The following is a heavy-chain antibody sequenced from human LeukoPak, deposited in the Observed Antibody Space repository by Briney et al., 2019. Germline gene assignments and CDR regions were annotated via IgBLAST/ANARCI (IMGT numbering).Heavy chain of an antibody. CDR2: ISYDGSNK. CDR3: AKDSAYYYGSGTSSSLDI. D-gene: IGHD3-10*01. V-gene: IGHV3-30*18. CDR1: GFTFSSYG. J-gene: IGHJ3*02. Sequence: GGSLRLSCAASGFTFSSYGMHWVRQAPGKGLEWVAVISYDGSNKYYADSVKGRFTISRDNSKNTLYLQMNSLRAEDTAVYYCAKDSAYYYGSGTSSSLDIWGQGTMVTVSS.